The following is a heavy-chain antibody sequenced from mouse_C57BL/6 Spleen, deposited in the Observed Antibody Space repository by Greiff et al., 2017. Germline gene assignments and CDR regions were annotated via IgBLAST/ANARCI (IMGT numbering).Heavy chain of an antibody. CDR1: GYAFSSSW. V-gene: IGHV1-82*01. J-gene: IGHJ4*01. D-gene: IGHD2-4*01. Sequence: QVQLQQSGPELVKPGASVKISCKASGYAFSSSWMNWVKQRPGKGLEWIGRIYPGDGDTNYNGKFKGKATLTADKSSSTAYMQLSSLTSEDSAVYFCARRLRQGYYAMDYWGQGTSVTVSS. CDR3: ARRLRQGYYAMDY. CDR2: IYPGDGDT.